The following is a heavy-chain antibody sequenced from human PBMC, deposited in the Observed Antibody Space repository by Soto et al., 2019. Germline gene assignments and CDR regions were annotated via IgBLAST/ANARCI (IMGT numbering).Heavy chain of an antibody. CDR1: GGSINTGGYF. V-gene: IGHV4-31*03. CDR3: AHRRGYCSGGSCYSIWFDP. J-gene: IGHJ5*02. D-gene: IGHD2-15*01. CDR2: VYYSGST. Sequence: SETLSLTCNVSGGSINTGGYFWSWIRQHPGKGLEWIGYVYYSGSTYYNPSLKSRVSMSVDTSKNQVVLTMTNMDPVDTATYYCAHRRGYCSGGSCYSIWFDPWGQGTLVTVSS.